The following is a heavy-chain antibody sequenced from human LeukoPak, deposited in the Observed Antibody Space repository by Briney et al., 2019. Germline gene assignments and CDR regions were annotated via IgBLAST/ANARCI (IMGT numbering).Heavy chain of an antibody. V-gene: IGHV3-23*01. J-gene: IGHJ5*02. D-gene: IGHD3-10*01. Sequence: GGSLRLSCAASGFTFSSYGMSWVRQAPGKGLEWVSAISGSGGSTYYADSVKGRFTISRDNSKNTLYLQMNSLRAEDTAVYYCAKDGELLWFGEFTYNWFDPWGQGTLVTVSS. CDR3: AKDGELLWFGEFTYNWFDP. CDR1: GFTFSSYG. CDR2: ISGSGGST.